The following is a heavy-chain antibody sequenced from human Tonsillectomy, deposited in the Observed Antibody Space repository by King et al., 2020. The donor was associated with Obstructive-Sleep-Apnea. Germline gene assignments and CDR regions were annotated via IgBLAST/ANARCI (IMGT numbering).Heavy chain of an antibody. CDR1: GASISSYC. V-gene: IGHV4-4*07. Sequence: VQLQESGPGLVKPSETLSLTCTVSGASISSYCWDWIRQSAGKGLEWIGRMYTSGSTNYNPSLKSLVTMSGDPSKNQFSLKLNSVTAADQAVYYCARGTAIVGATSRAFDIWGQGTKVTVSS. D-gene: IGHD1-26*01. CDR2: MYTSGST. J-gene: IGHJ3*02. CDR3: ARGTAIVGATSRAFDI.